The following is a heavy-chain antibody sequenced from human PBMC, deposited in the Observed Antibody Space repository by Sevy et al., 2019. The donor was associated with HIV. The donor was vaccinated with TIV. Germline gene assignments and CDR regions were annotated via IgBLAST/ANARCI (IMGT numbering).Heavy chain of an antibody. CDR2: ISTGSTYT. Sequence: GGSLRLSCAASGFSFSDYYMSWIRQAPGRGLEWISYISTGSTYTNYADSVKGRFTISRDNAKNSRYLQMNSLRAEDTAVYYCARDRVALADHYFDYWGQGTLVTVSS. CDR3: ARDRVALADHYFDY. V-gene: IGHV3-11*06. J-gene: IGHJ4*02. CDR1: GFSFSDYY. D-gene: IGHD6-19*01.